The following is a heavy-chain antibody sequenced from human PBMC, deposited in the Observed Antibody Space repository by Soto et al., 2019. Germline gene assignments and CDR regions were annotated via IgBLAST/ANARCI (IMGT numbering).Heavy chain of an antibody. CDR1: GGSVSSGSYY. V-gene: IGHV4-61*01. CDR3: ARALGSSGWYDVNWFDP. Sequence: SETLSLTCTVSGGSVSSGSYYWSWIRQPPGKGLEWIGYIYYSGSTNYNPSLKSRVTISVDTSKNQFSLKLSSVTAADTAVYYCARALGSSGWYDVNWFDPWGQGTLVTVSS. J-gene: IGHJ5*02. D-gene: IGHD6-19*01. CDR2: IYYSGST.